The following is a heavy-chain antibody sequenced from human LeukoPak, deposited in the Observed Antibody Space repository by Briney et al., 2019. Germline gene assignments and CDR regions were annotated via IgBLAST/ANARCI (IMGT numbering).Heavy chain of an antibody. J-gene: IGHJ6*02. CDR2: IYYSGST. CDR3: ARDTGAAHYYYYGMDV. V-gene: IGHV4-59*01. Sequence: SETLSLTCTVSGGSISSYYWSWIRQPPGKGLEWIGYIYYSGSTNYNPSLKSRVTISVDTSKNQSSLKLSPVTAADTAVYYCARDTGAAHYYYYGMDVWGQGTTVTVSS. D-gene: IGHD6-19*01. CDR1: GGSISSYY.